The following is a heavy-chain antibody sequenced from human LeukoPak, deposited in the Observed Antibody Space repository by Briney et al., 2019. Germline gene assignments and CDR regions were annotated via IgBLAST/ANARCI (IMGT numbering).Heavy chain of an antibody. V-gene: IGHV3-23*01. CDR2: ISGSGGST. CDR3: ASSITHQASGY. Sequence: QTGGSLRLSCGASGFTFSSYAMSWLRQAPGKGLEWVSAISGSGGSTYYADSVKGRFTISRDNSKNTLYLQMNSLRAEDTAVYYCASSITHQASGYWGQGTLVTVSS. D-gene: IGHD1-14*01. CDR1: GFTFSSYA. J-gene: IGHJ4*02.